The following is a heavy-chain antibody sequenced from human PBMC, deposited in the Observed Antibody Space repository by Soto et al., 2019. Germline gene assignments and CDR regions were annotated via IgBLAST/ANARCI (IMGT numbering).Heavy chain of an antibody. CDR3: AKTKTPHVRNGMDV. V-gene: IGHV4-31*04. D-gene: IGHD2-8*01. J-gene: IGHJ6*02. CDR1: GDSLSSGGYY. CDR2: IYYSGST. Sequence: QVRLQESGPGLVRPSQTLSLTCTVSGDSLSSGGYYCSWIRQLPGKGLEWIGFIYYSGSTFYNQALRSRVTMAADASKNQITLKLSSVTAADTAVDYCAKTKTPHVRNGMDVWGQGTTVTVSS.